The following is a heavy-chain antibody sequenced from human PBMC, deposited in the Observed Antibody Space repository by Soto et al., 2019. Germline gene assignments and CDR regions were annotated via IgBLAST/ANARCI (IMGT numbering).Heavy chain of an antibody. V-gene: IGHV1-69*02. CDR2: IIPILGIA. J-gene: IGHJ4*02. D-gene: IGHD1-26*01. CDR1: GGTFSSYT. Sequence: QVQLVQSGAEVKKPGSSVKVSCKASGGTFSSYTISWVRHAPGQGLEWMGRIIPILGIANYAQKFQGRVTITADKSTSTAYMELSSLRSEDTAVYYCARGTNSGSSMSFDYWGQGTLVTVSS. CDR3: ARGTNSGSSMSFDY.